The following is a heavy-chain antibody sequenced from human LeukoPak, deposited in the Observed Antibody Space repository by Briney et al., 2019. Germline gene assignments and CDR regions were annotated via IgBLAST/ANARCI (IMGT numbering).Heavy chain of an antibody. V-gene: IGHV3-23*01. CDR3: AKSKVVAATMGRFDY. CDR1: GFTFSGYA. Sequence: PGGSLRLSCAASGFTFSGYAMNWVRQAPGKGLEWVSTISGSDGSTYYADSVKGRFTISRDNSKNTLYLQMNSLRAEDTAVYYCAKSKVVAATMGRFDYWGRGTLVTVSS. J-gene: IGHJ4*02. D-gene: IGHD2-15*01. CDR2: ISGSDGST.